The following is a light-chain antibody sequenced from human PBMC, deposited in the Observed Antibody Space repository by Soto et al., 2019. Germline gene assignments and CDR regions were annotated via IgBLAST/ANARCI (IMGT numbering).Light chain of an antibody. J-gene: IGKJ2*01. V-gene: IGKV1-39*01. Sequence: DIQMTQSPSSLSASVGDRVSITCRASQSIGTYLNWYQKKPGKAPKLLIHAASSLHSGVPSRFSGSGSGTDFTLTISSLQPEEFATYYCQQSYSTPPDTFGQGTKLEIK. CDR2: AAS. CDR1: QSIGTY. CDR3: QQSYSTPPDT.